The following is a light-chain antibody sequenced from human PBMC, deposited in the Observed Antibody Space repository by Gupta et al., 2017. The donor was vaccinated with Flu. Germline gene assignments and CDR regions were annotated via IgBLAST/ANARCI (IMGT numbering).Light chain of an antibody. J-gene: IGKJ4*01. Sequence: ETVLTHSPATLSLSPGERATLSCRASQTVSNNLAWYQQKPGQAPRLLIYDASNRATGIPARFSGSGSGTDFTLTISSLEPEDFAVYYCQQRADWLTFGGGTKVEIK. CDR2: DAS. CDR1: QTVSNN. CDR3: QQRADWLT. V-gene: IGKV3-11*01.